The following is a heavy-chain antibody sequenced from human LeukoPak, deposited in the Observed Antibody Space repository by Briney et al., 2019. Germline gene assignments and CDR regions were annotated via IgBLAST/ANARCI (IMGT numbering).Heavy chain of an antibody. J-gene: IGHJ6*03. CDR3: ARAHPLYYYDSSGYYRKYYYYYMDV. Sequence: ASVKVSCKASGYTFTGYYMHWVRQAPGQGLEWMGWINPNSGGTNYAQKFQGRVTMTRDTSISTAYMELSRLRSDDTAVYYCARAHPLYYYDSSGYYRKYYYYYMDVWGKGTTVTVSS. CDR2: INPNSGGT. CDR1: GYTFTGYY. V-gene: IGHV1-2*02. D-gene: IGHD3-22*01.